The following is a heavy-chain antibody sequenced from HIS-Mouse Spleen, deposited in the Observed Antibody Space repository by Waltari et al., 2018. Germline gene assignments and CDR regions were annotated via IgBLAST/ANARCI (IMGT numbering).Heavy chain of an antibody. CDR2: INHSGST. V-gene: IGHV4-34*01. D-gene: IGHD6-6*01. CDR1: GGSFSGYY. Sequence: QVQLQQWGAGLLKPSETLSLTCAVYGGSFSGYYWSWIRQPPGKGLEWIGEINHSGSTNYTPSLKSRVTISVDTSKNQFSLKLSSVTAADTAVYYCARGQVRRSSSYFDLWGRGTLVTVSS. CDR3: ARGQVRRSSSYFDL. J-gene: IGHJ2*01.